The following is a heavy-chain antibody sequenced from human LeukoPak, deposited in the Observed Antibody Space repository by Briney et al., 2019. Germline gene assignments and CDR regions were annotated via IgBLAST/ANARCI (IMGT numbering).Heavy chain of an antibody. J-gene: IGHJ4*02. D-gene: IGHD5-12*01. V-gene: IGHV3-74*01. CDR3: ARDQWLRPYFDY. CDR2: INSDGSST. Sequence: QPGGSLRLSCAASGFTFSSYWMHWVRQAPGKGLVWVSCINSDGSSTSYADSVKGRFTISRDNAKNTLYLQMNSLRAEDTAVYYCARDQWLRPYFDYWGQGTLVTVSS. CDR1: GFTFSSYW.